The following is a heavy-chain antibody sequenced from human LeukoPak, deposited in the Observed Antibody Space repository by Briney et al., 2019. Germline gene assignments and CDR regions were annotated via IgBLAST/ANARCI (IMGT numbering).Heavy chain of an antibody. CDR3: AKDISGWFPPLDY. Sequence: GRSLRLSCAASGFTFSSYGMHWVRQAPGKGLEWVAVISYDGSNKYYADSVKGRFTISRDNSKNTLYLQMNSLRAEDTAVYYCAKDISGWFPPLDYWAQGTLVTVSS. J-gene: IGHJ4*02. V-gene: IGHV3-30*18. CDR1: GFTFSSYG. CDR2: ISYDGSNK. D-gene: IGHD6-19*01.